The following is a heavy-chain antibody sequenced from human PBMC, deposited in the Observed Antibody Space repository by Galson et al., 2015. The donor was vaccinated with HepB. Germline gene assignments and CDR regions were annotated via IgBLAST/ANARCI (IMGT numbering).Heavy chain of an antibody. V-gene: IGHV4-30-4*01. D-gene: IGHD6-19*01. J-gene: IGHJ6*02. CDR2: IYYSGST. CDR3: ARESIAVPDYYFYGMDV. CDR1: GGSISSGDYY. Sequence: TLSLTCTVSGGSISSGDYYWSWIRQPPGKGLEWIGYIYYSGSTYYNPSLKCRVTISVDRSKNQFSLNLSSVTAADTAVYYCARESIAVPDYYFYGMDVWGQGTTVTVSS.